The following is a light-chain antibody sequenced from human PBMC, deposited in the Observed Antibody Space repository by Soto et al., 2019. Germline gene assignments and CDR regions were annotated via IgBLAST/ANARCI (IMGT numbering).Light chain of an antibody. V-gene: IGLV2-14*01. J-gene: IGLJ3*02. CDR2: EVS. CDR1: SSDIGAYDY. Sequence: QSALTQPASVSGSPGQSITISCTGTSSDIGAYDYVSWYQLHPGKAPKLMIYEVSRRPSGVSSRFSGSKSGNAASLTISGLQAEDEADYYCQAYDYSLTASVFGGGTKLTVL. CDR3: QAYDYSLTASV.